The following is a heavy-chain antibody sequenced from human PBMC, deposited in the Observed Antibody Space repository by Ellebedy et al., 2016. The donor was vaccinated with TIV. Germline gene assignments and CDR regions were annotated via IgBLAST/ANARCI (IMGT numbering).Heavy chain of an antibody. D-gene: IGHD4-23*01. V-gene: IGHV3-23*01. CDR1: GFTFNNYA. J-gene: IGHJ4*02. Sequence: PGGSLRLSCAASGFTFNNYAMAWVRQAPGKGLEWVSTTISGSGDSTYYADSVKGRFTISRDNSKNTLYLQMNSLRAEETAIYYCAKRGDNSPNHSNSLFDYWGQGTLVTVSS. CDR2: ISGSGDST. CDR3: AKRGDNSPNHSNSLFDY.